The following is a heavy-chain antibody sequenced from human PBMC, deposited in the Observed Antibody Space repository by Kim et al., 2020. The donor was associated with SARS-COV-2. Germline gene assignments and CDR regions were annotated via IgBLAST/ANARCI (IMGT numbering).Heavy chain of an antibody. V-gene: IGHV3-30-3*01. J-gene: IGHJ6*02. Sequence: GGSLRLSCAASGLSFDDSAMNWVRQAPGKGLEWLAVISYDGRNKDYADSVKGRFTISRDNPKRTLFLQMNSLRVEDTGVYYCARGNYHEYLSLSDFSNVIDDWGQGTTVTVSS. D-gene: IGHD3-22*01. CDR2: ISYDGRNK. CDR1: GLSFDDSA. CDR3: ARGNYHEYLSLSDFSNVIDD.